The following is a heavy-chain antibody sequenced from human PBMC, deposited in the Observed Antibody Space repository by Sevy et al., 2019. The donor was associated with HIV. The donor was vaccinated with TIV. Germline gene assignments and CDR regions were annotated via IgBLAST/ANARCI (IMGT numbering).Heavy chain of an antibody. CDR2: ISWDGGST. V-gene: IGHV3-43*01. D-gene: IGHD6-6*01. CDR1: GFTFDDYT. Sequence: GGSLRLSCAASGFTFDDYTMHWVRQAPGKGLEWVSLISWDGGSTYYADSVKGRFTISRDNSKNSLYLQMNSLRTEDTALYYCANNAIAARYYYYYGMDVWGQGTTVTVSS. J-gene: IGHJ6*02. CDR3: ANNAIAARYYYYYGMDV.